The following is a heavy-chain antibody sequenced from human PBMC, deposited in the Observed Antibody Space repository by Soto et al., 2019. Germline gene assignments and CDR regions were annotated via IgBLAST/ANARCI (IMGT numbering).Heavy chain of an antibody. J-gene: IGHJ4*02. CDR3: ARDHPQSGNIDY. Sequence: SDTLSLTCTVSGGSISSGGYYWSWIRQHPGKGLEWIGYIYYSGSTYYNPSLKSRVTISVDTSKNQFSLKLSSVTAADTAVYYCARDHPQSGNIDYWGQGTLVTVSS. D-gene: IGHD1-1*01. V-gene: IGHV4-31*03. CDR1: GGSISSGGYY. CDR2: IYYSGST.